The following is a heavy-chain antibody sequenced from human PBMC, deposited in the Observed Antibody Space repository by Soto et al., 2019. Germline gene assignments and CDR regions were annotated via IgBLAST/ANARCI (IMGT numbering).Heavy chain of an antibody. D-gene: IGHD2-2*01. Sequence: PSETLSLTCTVSGGSISSYYWSWIRQPAGKGLEWIGRIYTSGSTNYNPSLKSRVTMSVDTSKNQFSLKLSSVTAADTAVYYCARETIVVVPAASNTNTRQLVNYYYYYGMDVWGQGTTVTVSS. V-gene: IGHV4-4*07. CDR2: IYTSGST. J-gene: IGHJ6*02. CDR1: GGSISSYY. CDR3: ARETIVVVPAASNTNTRQLVNYYYYYGMDV.